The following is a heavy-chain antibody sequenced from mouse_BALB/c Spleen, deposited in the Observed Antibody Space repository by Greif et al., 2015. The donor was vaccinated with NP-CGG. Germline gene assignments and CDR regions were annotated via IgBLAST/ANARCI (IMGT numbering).Heavy chain of an antibody. Sequence: EVQLVESGGGLVKPGGSLKLSCAASGFTFSSYTMSWVRQTPEKRLEWVATISSGGSYTYYPDSVKGRFTISRDNAKNTLYLQMSSLKSEDTAMYYCTRGYYDYDAMDYWGQGTSVTVSS. D-gene: IGHD2-1*01. CDR3: TRGYYDYDAMDY. V-gene: IGHV5-6-4*01. CDR1: GFTFSSYT. J-gene: IGHJ4*01. CDR2: ISSGGSYT.